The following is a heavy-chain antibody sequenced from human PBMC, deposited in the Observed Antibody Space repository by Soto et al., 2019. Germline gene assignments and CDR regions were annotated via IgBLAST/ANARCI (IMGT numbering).Heavy chain of an antibody. CDR2: ISGSGGST. CDR1: GFTFSSYA. D-gene: IGHD3-10*01. V-gene: IGHV3-23*01. CDR3: AKEFLWFGELTPCGFDY. J-gene: IGHJ4*02. Sequence: GGSLRLSCAASGFTFSSYAMSWVRQAPGKGLEWVSAISGSGGSTYYADSVKGRFTISRDNSKNTLYLQMNSLRAEDTAVYYCAKEFLWFGELTPCGFDYWGQGTMVTVSS.